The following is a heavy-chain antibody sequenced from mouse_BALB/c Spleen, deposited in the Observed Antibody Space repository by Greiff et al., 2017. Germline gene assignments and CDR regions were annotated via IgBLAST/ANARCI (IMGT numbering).Heavy chain of an antibody. Sequence: EVQLQQSGPELMKPGASVKISCKASGYSFTSYYMHWVKQSHGKSLEWIGYIDPFNGGTSYNQKFKGKATLTVDKSSSTAYMHLSSLTSEDSAVYYCARGYYGNYFDYWGQGTTLTVSS. V-gene: IGHV1S135*01. CDR2: IDPFNGGT. J-gene: IGHJ2*01. D-gene: IGHD1-1*01. CDR1: GYSFTSYY. CDR3: ARGYYGNYFDY.